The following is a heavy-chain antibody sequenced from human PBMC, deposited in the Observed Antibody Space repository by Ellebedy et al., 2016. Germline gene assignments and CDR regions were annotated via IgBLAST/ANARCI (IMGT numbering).Heavy chain of an antibody. J-gene: IGHJ4*02. D-gene: IGHD5-12*01. V-gene: IGHV4-61*02. Sequence: SETLSLTXTVSGGSISSGSYYWSWIRQPAGKGLEWIGRIYTSGSTNYNPSLKSRVTMSVDTSKNQFSLKLSSVTAADTAVYYCARSYSGYDPFDYWGQGTLVTVSS. CDR3: ARSYSGYDPFDY. CDR1: GGSISSGSYY. CDR2: IYTSGST.